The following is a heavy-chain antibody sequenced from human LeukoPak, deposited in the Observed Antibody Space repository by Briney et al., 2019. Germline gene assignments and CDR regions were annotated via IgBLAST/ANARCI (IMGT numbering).Heavy chain of an antibody. CDR3: AEDRYSYAFEYSDS. Sequence: GGSLRLSCAASGFTLSNYWMHWVRQAPGKGLVWVSRINADGSSASYADSVKGRFTISRDNAKNTLSLQVSSLRTEDTAVYYCAEDRYSYAFEYSDSWGQGTLVTVSS. D-gene: IGHD5-18*01. V-gene: IGHV3-74*01. CDR2: INADGSSA. CDR1: GFTLSNYW. J-gene: IGHJ4*02.